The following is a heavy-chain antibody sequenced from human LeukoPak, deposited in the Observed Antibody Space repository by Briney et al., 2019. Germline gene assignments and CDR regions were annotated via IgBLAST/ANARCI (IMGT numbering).Heavy chain of an antibody. Sequence: SETLSLTCTVSGGSINSYYWGWIRQPPEKGLEWIGYIYYSGSTTYNPSLKSRVTISVDTSKSQFSPKLSSVTAADTAVYYCARETSSGSGYYFDYWGQGTLVTVSS. D-gene: IGHD3-22*01. CDR1: GGSINSYY. V-gene: IGHV4-59*01. J-gene: IGHJ4*02. CDR3: ARETSSGSGYYFDY. CDR2: IYYSGST.